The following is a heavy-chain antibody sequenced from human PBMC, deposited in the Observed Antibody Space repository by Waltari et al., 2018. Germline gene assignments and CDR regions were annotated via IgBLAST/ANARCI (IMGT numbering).Heavy chain of an antibody. V-gene: IGHV4-4*02. Sequence: QVQLQESGPGLVEPSGTLSLTCAVPGGYISSHDWWSWVRQPPGKGLEWIAEIHHTGNTNYHPSLKSRVTISVDTSKNQFSLKLTSLTAADTAIYYCARNGYYCIDFWGQGTLVTVSS. CDR3: ARNGYYCIDF. J-gene: IGHJ4*02. CDR2: IHHTGNT. CDR1: GGYISSHDW. D-gene: IGHD3-22*01.